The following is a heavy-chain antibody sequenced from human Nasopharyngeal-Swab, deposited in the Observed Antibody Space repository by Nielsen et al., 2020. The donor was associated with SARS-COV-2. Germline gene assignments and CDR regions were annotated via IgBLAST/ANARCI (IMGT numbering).Heavy chain of an antibody. D-gene: IGHD5-18*01. J-gene: IGHJ4*02. V-gene: IGHV1-18*04. Sequence: ASVQVSCKASGYTFTSYGISWVRQAPGQGLEWMGWISAYNGNTNYEQKLQGRVTMTTNTSTSTAYVELRSLRSDDTAVYYCARDGGYSYGYGSNYADYWGQGTLVTVSS. CDR1: GYTFTSYG. CDR2: ISAYNGNT. CDR3: ARDGGYSYGYGSNYADY.